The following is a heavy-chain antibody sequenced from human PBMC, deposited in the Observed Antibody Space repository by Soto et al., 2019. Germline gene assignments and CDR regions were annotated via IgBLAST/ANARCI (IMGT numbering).Heavy chain of an antibody. CDR2: ISYDGSNK. CDR1: GFTFSSYA. D-gene: IGHD6-19*01. CDR3: ARDPHPLYSSGWFRRGFFDY. Sequence: QPGGSLGLSCAASGFTFSSYAMHWVRQAPGKGLEWVAVISYDGSNKYYADSVKGRFTISRDNSKNTLYLQMNSLRAEDTAVYYCARDPHPLYSSGWFRRGFFDYWRQGTLVTVSS. V-gene: IGHV3-30-3*01. J-gene: IGHJ4*02.